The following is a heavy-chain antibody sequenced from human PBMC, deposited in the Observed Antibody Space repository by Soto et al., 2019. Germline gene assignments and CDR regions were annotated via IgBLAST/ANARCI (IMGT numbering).Heavy chain of an antibody. D-gene: IGHD3-22*01. J-gene: IGHJ6*02. Sequence: SVKVSCKASGGTFSSYAISWVRQAPGQGLEWMGGIIPIFGTANYAQKFQGRVTITADESTSTAYMELSSLRSEDTAVYYCARDRLVFDSSGYASLLYYYYGMDVWGQGATVTVSS. CDR3: ARDRLVFDSSGYASLLYYYYGMDV. V-gene: IGHV1-69*13. CDR2: IIPIFGTA. CDR1: GGTFSSYA.